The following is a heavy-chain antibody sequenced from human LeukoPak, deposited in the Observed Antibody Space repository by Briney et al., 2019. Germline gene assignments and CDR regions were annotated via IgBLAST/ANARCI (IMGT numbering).Heavy chain of an antibody. Sequence: SETLSLTCTVSGGSISSYYWSWIRQPPGKGLEWIGYIYYRGTTNYNPSLKSRVTISVDTSKNQFSLKLSSVTAADTAVYYCARGAASIDYWGQGTLVTVSS. J-gene: IGHJ4*02. V-gene: IGHV4-59*01. CDR3: ARGAASIDY. CDR2: IYYRGTT. D-gene: IGHD2-15*01. CDR1: GGSISSYY.